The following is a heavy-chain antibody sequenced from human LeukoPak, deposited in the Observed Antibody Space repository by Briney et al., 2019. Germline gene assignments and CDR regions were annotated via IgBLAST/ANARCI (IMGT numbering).Heavy chain of an antibody. CDR1: GGSISSYY. CDR2: IYYSGST. J-gene: IGHJ5*02. D-gene: IGHD6-13*01. Sequence: SETLSLTCTVSGGSISSYYWSWIRQPPGKGLEWIGYIYYSGSTNYNPSLKSRVTISVDTSKNQFSLKLSSVTAADTAVYYCARDTPGIAAAGTGPYTNWFDPWGQGTLVTVSS. CDR3: ARDTPGIAAAGTGPYTNWFDP. V-gene: IGHV4-59*01.